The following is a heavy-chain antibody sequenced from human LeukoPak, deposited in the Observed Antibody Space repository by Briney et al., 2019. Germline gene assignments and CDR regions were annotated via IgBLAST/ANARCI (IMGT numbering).Heavy chain of an antibody. Sequence: NPSETLSLTCTVSGGSISSYYWSWIRQPPGKGLEWIGYIYYSGSTNYNPSLKSRVTISVDTSKNQFSLKLSSVTAADTAVYYCARDSLADDFWSGYRWFDPWGQGTLVTVSS. D-gene: IGHD3-3*01. CDR2: IYYSGST. CDR3: ARDSLADDFWSGYRWFDP. J-gene: IGHJ5*02. CDR1: GGSISSYY. V-gene: IGHV4-59*12.